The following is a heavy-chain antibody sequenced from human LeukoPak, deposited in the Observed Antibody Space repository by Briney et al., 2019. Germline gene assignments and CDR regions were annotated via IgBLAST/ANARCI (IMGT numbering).Heavy chain of an antibody. CDR2: IYYSGST. J-gene: IGHJ3*02. CDR1: GGSISSYY. CDR3: ARYGSYYRDAFDI. V-gene: IGHV4-59*08. Sequence: SETLSLTCTVSGGSISSYYWSWIRQPPGKGLEWTGYIYYSGSTNYNPSLKSRVTISVDTSKNQFSLKLSSVTAADTAVYYCARYGSYYRDAFDIWGQGTMVTVSS. D-gene: IGHD3-10*01.